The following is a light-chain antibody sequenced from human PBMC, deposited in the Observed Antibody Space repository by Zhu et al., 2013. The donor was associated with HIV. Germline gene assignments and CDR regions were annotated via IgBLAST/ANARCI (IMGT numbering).Light chain of an antibody. Sequence: DIVLTQSPGTLSLSPGERATLSCRASQSVRGDFLAWYQQKPGQAPRVVIYGASSRATGIPDRFSGSGSGTDFTLSITRLEPEDLAVYYCQQYDSSPLTFGGGTKVEIK. CDR3: QQYDSSPLT. CDR1: QSVRGDF. CDR2: GAS. J-gene: IGKJ4*01. V-gene: IGKV3-20*01.